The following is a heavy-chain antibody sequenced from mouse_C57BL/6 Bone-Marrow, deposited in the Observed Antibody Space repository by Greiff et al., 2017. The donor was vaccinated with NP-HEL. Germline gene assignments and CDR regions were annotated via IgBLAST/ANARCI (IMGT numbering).Heavy chain of an antibody. CDR3: ARWGYDYGGGH. V-gene: IGHV1-69*01. D-gene: IGHD1-1*02. Sequence: QVQLQQPGAELVMPGASVKLSCKASGYTFTSYWIHWVKQRPGQGLEWIGEIDPSDSYTNYNQKFKGKATFTEDKSSSTAYMQLSSLTSEDSAVYYCARWGYDYGGGHWGQGTLVTVSA. CDR2: IDPSDSYT. CDR1: GYTFTSYW. J-gene: IGHJ3*01.